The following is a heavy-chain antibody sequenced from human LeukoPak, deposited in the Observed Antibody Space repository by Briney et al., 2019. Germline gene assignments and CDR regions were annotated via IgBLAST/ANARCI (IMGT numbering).Heavy chain of an antibody. Sequence: SETLSLTCTVSGGSISNSYWSWIRQPPGKGLEWIGFFHDSESTNYNPSLKSRVTISVDTSKNQFSLKLSSVTAADTAVYYCARHVRAYDYDAFDIWGQGTMVTVSS. J-gene: IGHJ3*02. CDR1: GGSISNSY. CDR3: ARHVRAYDYDAFDI. D-gene: IGHD5-12*01. CDR2: FHDSEST. V-gene: IGHV4-59*08.